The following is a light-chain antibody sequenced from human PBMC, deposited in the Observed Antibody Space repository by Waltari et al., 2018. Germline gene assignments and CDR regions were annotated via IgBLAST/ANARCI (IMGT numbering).Light chain of an antibody. CDR1: SSNIGSNT. Sequence: QSVLTQPPSASGTPGQRVTISCSGSSSNIGSNTVNWYQQLPGTAPKLLIYSNNQRPSGVPDRFSGSKSGTSGSLAISGLQSEEEADYYCAAWDDSLNGWVFGGGTKLTVL. CDR3: AAWDDSLNGWV. CDR2: SNN. J-gene: IGLJ3*02. V-gene: IGLV1-44*01.